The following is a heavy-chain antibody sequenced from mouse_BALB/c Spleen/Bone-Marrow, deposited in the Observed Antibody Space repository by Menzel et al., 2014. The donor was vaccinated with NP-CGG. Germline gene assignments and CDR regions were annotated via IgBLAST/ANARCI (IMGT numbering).Heavy chain of an antibody. CDR3: ARTYRPFALDY. CDR1: GFTFSDYY. V-gene: IGHV5-4*02. CDR2: ISDGGSYT. Sequence: VQLKESGGGLVKPGGSLKLSCAASGFTFSDYYMYWVRQTPEKRLEWVATISDGGSYTDYPGSVKGRFTVSRDNAKNNLYLRMSSLKSEDTAMYFCARTYRPFALDYWGQGTSVTVSS. J-gene: IGHJ4*01. D-gene: IGHD2-14*01.